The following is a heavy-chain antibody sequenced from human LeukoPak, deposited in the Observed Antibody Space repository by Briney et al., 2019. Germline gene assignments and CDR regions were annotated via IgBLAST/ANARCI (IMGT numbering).Heavy chain of an antibody. Sequence: ASEKVSCNVSGNTFTDYYMHWAKQPPGKRLQWIGLVDPEDGETIYAEKFQGRVTITADTSTDTAYMELSSLRSEDTAVYYCATLGGYFDQVGVNWFDPWGQGTLVTVSS. CDR3: ATLGGYFDQVGVNWFDP. CDR1: GNTFTDYY. J-gene: IGHJ5*02. CDR2: VDPEDGET. V-gene: IGHV1-69-2*01. D-gene: IGHD3-9*01.